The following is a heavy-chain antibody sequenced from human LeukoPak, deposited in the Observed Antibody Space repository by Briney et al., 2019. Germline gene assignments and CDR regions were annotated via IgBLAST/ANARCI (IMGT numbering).Heavy chain of an antibody. V-gene: IGHV4-59*08. D-gene: IGHD3-16*02. Sequence: SETLSLTCTVSGGSISSYYWSWIRQPPGKGLEWIGYIYYSGSTNYNPSLKSRVTISVDTSKNQFSLKLSSVTAAATPVYYCARHEDWGVIDYWGQGTLVTVSS. CDR2: IYYSGST. CDR1: GGSISSYY. CDR3: ARHEDWGVIDY. J-gene: IGHJ4*02.